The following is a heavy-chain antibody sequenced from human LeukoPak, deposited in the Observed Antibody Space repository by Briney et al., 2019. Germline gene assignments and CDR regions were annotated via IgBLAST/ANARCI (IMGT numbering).Heavy chain of an antibody. Sequence: GASVKVSCKASGYTFTGYYMHWVRQAPGQGLEWMGWINPNSGDTNYAQKFQDRVTMTRDTSISTAYMELSRLRSDDTAVYYCARDKSGNSGWYSYFDYWGQGTLVTVSS. V-gene: IGHV1-2*02. CDR2: INPNSGDT. CDR3: ARDKSGNSGWYSYFDY. CDR1: GYTFTGYY. D-gene: IGHD6-19*01. J-gene: IGHJ4*02.